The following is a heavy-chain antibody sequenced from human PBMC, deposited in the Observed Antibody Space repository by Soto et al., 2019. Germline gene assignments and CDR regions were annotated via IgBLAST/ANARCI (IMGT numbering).Heavy chain of an antibody. V-gene: IGHV1-8*01. CDR3: ATEAHSMYTDY. J-gene: IGHJ4*02. CDR1: GYTITSSD. Sequence: APVKVSCKASGYTITSSDINWGRQATGQGLKWMGWMNPNSGNTGYAQKFQGRVTMTRNTSISTAYMELSSLRSEDTAVYYCATEAHSMYTDYRGQGPLVSVSS. D-gene: IGHD3-22*01. CDR2: MNPNSGNT.